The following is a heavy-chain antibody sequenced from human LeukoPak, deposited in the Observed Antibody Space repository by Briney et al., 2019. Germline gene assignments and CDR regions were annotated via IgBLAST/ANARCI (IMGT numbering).Heavy chain of an antibody. Sequence: SETLSLTCTVSGGSISSSSYYWGWIRQPPGKGLEWIGSIYYSGSTYYNPSLKSRVTISVDTSKNQFSLKLSSVTAADTAVYYRASAGEYQLLSYFDYWGQGTLVTVSS. V-gene: IGHV4-39*01. J-gene: IGHJ4*02. CDR2: IYYSGST. CDR1: GGSISSSSYY. D-gene: IGHD2-2*01. CDR3: ASAGEYQLLSYFDY.